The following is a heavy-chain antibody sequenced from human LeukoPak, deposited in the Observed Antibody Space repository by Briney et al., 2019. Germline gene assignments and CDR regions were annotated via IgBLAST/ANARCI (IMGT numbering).Heavy chain of an antibody. CDR3: AREGSRVVVVTASYWFDP. CDR1: GYTFTGYY. D-gene: IGHD2-21*02. Sequence: ASVKVSCKASGYTFTGYYMHWVRQTPGQGLEWMGWINPNSGGTNYAQKFQGRVTMTRDTSISTAYMELSRLRSDDTAVYYCAREGSRVVVVTASYWFDPWGQGTLVTVSS. J-gene: IGHJ5*02. V-gene: IGHV1-2*02. CDR2: INPNSGGT.